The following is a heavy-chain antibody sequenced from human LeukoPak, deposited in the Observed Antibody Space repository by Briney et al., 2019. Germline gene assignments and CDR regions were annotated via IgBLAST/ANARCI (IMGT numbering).Heavy chain of an antibody. Sequence: SETLSLTCTVSGGSISSYYWSWIRQPAGKGLEWIGRIYTSGSTNYNPSLKSRVTMSVDTSKNQFSLKLSSVTAADTAVYYCARDCSSTSCFGGWGHAFDIWGQGTMVTVSS. CDR1: GGSISSYY. V-gene: IGHV4-4*07. J-gene: IGHJ3*02. CDR2: IYTSGST. CDR3: ARDCSSTSCFGGWGHAFDI. D-gene: IGHD2-2*01.